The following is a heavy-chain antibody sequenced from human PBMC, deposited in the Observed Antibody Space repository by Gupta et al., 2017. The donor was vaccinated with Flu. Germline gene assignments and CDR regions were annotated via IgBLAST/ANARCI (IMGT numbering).Heavy chain of an antibody. D-gene: IGHD4-17*01. Sequence: EVQLLESGGGLLQPGGSLRLSCAASGFTFSSYAMIWVRQAPGKGLEWVSAISGSGDSTNYADSVKGRFTISRDNSKNTLYLQMNSLRAEDTAVYYCAKLSHGFGDYGGWFEPWGQGTLVTVSS. J-gene: IGHJ5*02. CDR1: GFTFSSYA. CDR3: AKLSHGFGDYGGWFEP. CDR2: ISGSGDST. V-gene: IGHV3-23*01.